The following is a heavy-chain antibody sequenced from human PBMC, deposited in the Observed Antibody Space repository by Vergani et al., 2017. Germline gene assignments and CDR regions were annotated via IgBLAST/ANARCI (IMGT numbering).Heavy chain of an antibody. D-gene: IGHD2-21*01. V-gene: IGHV4-34*01. CDR3: ARVFQNYYYYYMDV. CDR2: INHSGRT. CDR1: GGSFSGYY. Sequence: QVQLQQWGAGLLKPSETLSLTCAVSGGSFSGYYWSWIRQPPGKGLEWIGEINHSGRTNYNPSLKSRVTISVATSKNQFSLKLSSVTAADTAVYYCARVFQNYYYYYMDVWGKGTTVTVSS. J-gene: IGHJ6*03.